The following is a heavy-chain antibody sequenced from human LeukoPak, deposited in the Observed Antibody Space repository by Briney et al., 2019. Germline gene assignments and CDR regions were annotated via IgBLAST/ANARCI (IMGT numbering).Heavy chain of an antibody. CDR2: IRSKANSYAT. CDR1: GFTFSGSA. CDR3: SSFLDSSGSYYNGVDY. J-gene: IGHJ4*02. D-gene: IGHD3-10*01. V-gene: IGHV3-73*01. Sequence: GGSLKLSCAASGFTFSGSAMHWVRQASGKGLEWVGRIRSKANSYATAYAASVKGRFTISRDDSKNTAYLQMNSLKTEDTAVYYCSSFLDSSGSYYNGVDYWGQGTLVTVSS.